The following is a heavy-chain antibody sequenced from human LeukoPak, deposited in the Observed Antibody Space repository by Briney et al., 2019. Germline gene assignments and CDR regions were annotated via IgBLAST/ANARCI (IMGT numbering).Heavy chain of an antibody. V-gene: IGHV1-18*01. CDR1: GYTFTSFG. Sequence: ASVKVSCKASGYTFTSFGISWVRQAPGQGLEWMGWISAYNGNTNSAQKLQGRVTMTTDTSTSTAFMELRSLRSDDTAGYYCARDIPLYSSSSPLDYWGQGTLVTVSS. CDR2: ISAYNGNT. J-gene: IGHJ4*02. D-gene: IGHD6-13*01. CDR3: ARDIPLYSSSSPLDY.